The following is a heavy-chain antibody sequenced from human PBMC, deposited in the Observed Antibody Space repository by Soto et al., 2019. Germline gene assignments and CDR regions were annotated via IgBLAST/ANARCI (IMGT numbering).Heavy chain of an antibody. CDR2: IYTSGST. J-gene: IGHJ4*02. CDR3: ARLYYDFVWGSYRSRTIYYFDY. V-gene: IGHV4-4*07. CDR1: GGSISSYY. Sequence: SETLSLTCTVSGGSISSYYWSWIRQPAGKGLEWIGRIYTSGSTYYNPSLKSRVTISVDTSKNQFSLKLSSVTATATAVYYCARLYYDFVWGSYRSRTIYYFDYWGQGTLVTVSS. D-gene: IGHD3-16*02.